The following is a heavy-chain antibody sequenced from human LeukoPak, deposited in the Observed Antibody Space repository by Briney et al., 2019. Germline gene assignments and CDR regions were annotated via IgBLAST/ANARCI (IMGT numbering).Heavy chain of an antibody. CDR2: IKQDGSEK. CDR3: ARGRVGGSYVY. J-gene: IGHJ4*02. CDR1: GFTFSSYW. V-gene: IGHV3-7*01. Sequence: GGSLRLSCAASGFTFSSYWMSWVRQAPGKGLEWVANIKQDGSEKYYVDSVKGRFIISRDNAKNSLYLQMNSLRAEDTAVYYCARGRVGGSYVYWGQGTLVTVSS. D-gene: IGHD1-26*01.